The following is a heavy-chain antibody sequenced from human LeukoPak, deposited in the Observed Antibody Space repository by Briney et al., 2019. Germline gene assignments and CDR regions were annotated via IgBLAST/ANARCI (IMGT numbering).Heavy chain of an antibody. V-gene: IGHV4-61*01. CDR3: ARGRLGATY. D-gene: IGHD1-26*01. J-gene: IGHJ4*02. CDR1: GSSVSRGSYY. CDR2: IHHSGTT. Sequence: SETLSLTCTVSGSSVSRGSYYWSWTRQPPGKGLEWIGYIHHSGTTNYSPSLKSRVTISVDMSKNQFFLNLTSVTAADTAVYYCARGRLGATYWGQGTLVTVSS.